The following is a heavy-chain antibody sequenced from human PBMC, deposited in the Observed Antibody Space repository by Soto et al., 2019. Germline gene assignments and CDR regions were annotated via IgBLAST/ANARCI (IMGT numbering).Heavy chain of an antibody. CDR3: AKYDLLAGTHDAFDI. CDR1: GGSISNYY. J-gene: IGHJ3*02. V-gene: IGHV4-59*08. D-gene: IGHD3-9*01. CDR2: IYHSGST. Sequence: QVQLQESGPGLVKPSETLSLTCTVSGGSISNYYWSWIRQPPGKGLEWIGYIYHSGSTNYNPSLKSRVTISVDTSKNQFSLKLSYVTAADTAVYYCAKYDLLAGTHDAFDIWGQGTMDTVSS.